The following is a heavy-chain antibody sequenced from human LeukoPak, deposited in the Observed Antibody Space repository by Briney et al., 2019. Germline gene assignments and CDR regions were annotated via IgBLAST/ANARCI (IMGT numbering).Heavy chain of an antibody. CDR3: ARGWELLS. J-gene: IGHJ5*02. CDR1: GYTFTNYD. Sequence: ASVKVPCKASGYTFTNYDISWVRQAPGHGLEWMGWIRSFNGDTNYAQKFQGRVTITADTSTSTAYMELRSLRSDDTAVYYCARGWELLSWGQGTLVTVSS. D-gene: IGHD3-10*01. CDR2: IRSFNGDT. V-gene: IGHV1-18*01.